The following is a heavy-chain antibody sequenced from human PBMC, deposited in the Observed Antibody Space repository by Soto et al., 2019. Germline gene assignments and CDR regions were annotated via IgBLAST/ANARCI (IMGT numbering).Heavy chain of an antibody. D-gene: IGHD6-13*01. CDR1: GYSVPSNIAA. J-gene: IGHJ6*04. CDR3: ARAPLAAAGYYSYYGMDV. Sequence: SQTLSVTCAISGYSVPSNIAAWNWIRQSPSRGLEWLGRTYYRSKWYNDYAVSVKSRITINPDTSKNQFSLQLNPVTPEDTAVYYCARAPLAAAGYYSYYGMDVWGKGNTVTVSS. V-gene: IGHV6-1*01. CDR2: TYYRSKWYN.